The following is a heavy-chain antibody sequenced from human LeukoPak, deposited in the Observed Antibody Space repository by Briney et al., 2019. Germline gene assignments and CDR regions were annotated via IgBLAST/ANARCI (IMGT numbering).Heavy chain of an antibody. V-gene: IGHV4-59*01. Sequence: SETLSLTCTVSGGSISSYYWSWIRRPPGKGLEWIGYIYYSGSTNYNPSLKSRVTISVDTSKNQFSLKLSSVTAADTAVYYCARTDRYSSGWHFDYWGQGTLVTVSS. J-gene: IGHJ4*02. CDR2: IYYSGST. D-gene: IGHD6-19*01. CDR3: ARTDRYSSGWHFDY. CDR1: GGSISSYY.